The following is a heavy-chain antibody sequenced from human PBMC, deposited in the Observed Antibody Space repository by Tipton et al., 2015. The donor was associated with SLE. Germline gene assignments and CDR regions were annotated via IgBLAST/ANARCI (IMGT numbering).Heavy chain of an antibody. D-gene: IGHD3-16*01. CDR3: ARDSSGGYNWFDP. J-gene: IGHJ5*02. CDR2: IYASGST. CDR1: DGSIRDYY. V-gene: IGHV4-4*07. Sequence: TLSLTCTVSDGSIRDYYWTWIRQPAGEGLEWIGRIYASGSTNYNPSLRSRVTISVDTSKNQFSLKLSSVTAADTAVYYCARDSSGGYNWFDPWGQGILVTVSS.